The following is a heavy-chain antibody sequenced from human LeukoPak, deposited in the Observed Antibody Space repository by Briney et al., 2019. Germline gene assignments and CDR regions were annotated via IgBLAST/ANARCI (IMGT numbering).Heavy chain of an antibody. CDR3: ASGVTVVRGVINDY. D-gene: IGHD3-10*01. V-gene: IGHV3-21*01. CDR2: ISASSSNI. CDR1: GFTFSNYH. Sequence: GGSLRLSCAASGFTFSNYHMNWVRQAPGKGLEWVSSISASSSNIYYADSVKGRFTISRDNARDSLYLQMNSLRAEDTAVYYCASGVTVVRGVINDYWGQGTLVTVSS. J-gene: IGHJ4*02.